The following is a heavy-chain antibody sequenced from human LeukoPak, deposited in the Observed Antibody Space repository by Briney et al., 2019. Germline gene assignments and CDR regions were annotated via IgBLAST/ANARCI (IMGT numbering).Heavy chain of an antibody. CDR2: IYYSGST. CDR3: ARDVKRYDSSGYYGYYFDY. D-gene: IGHD3-22*01. J-gene: IGHJ4*02. V-gene: IGHV4-59*11. CDR1: GGSIGSHY. Sequence: SETLSLTCTVSGGSIGSHYWSWIRQPPGKGLEWIGYIYYSGSTNYNPSLKSRVTISVDTSKNQFSLKLSSVTAADTAVYYCARDVKRYDSSGYYGYYFDYWGQGTLVTVSS.